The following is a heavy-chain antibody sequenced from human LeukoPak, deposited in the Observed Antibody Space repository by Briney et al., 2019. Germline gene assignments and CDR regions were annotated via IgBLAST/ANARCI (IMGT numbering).Heavy chain of an antibody. CDR2: SYYSGNT. J-gene: IGHJ5*02. CDR1: GGAISSGDYY. D-gene: IGHD3-16*02. V-gene: IGHV4-30-4*01. CDR3: ATAPYEYIWGTYRTNWFDP. Sequence: SGTLSLTCTVSGGAISSGDYYWSWIRQPPGKGLEWIGYSYYSGNTYYNPSLKSRVTISMDTSKNQFSLKLNSMTAADTAVYYCATAPYEYIWGTYRTNWFDPWGQGTLVTVSS.